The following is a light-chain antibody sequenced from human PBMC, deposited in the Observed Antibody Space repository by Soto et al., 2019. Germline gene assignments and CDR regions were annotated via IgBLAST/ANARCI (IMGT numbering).Light chain of an antibody. J-gene: IGLJ3*02. CDR1: SSDVGGYNY. CDR3: CSYAGNSLWV. V-gene: IGLV2-11*01. Sequence: QSALTQPRSVSGSPGQSVTISCTGTSSDVGGYNYVSWYQQHPGKAPKLMIYDVSKWPSGVPDRFSGSKSGNTASLTISGLQAEDEADYYCCSYAGNSLWVFGGGTMLTVL. CDR2: DVS.